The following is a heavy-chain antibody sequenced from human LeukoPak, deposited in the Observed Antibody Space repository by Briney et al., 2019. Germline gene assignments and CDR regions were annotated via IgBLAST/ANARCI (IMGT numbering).Heavy chain of an antibody. CDR3: ARDHKDYYDSSGYPYFDY. CDR2: VNPNNGGT. V-gene: IGHV1-2*02. D-gene: IGHD3-22*01. J-gene: IGHJ4*02. CDR1: GYTFTGNY. Sequence: ASVKVSCKASGYTFTGNYMHWVRQAPGQGLEWLGWVNPNNGGTNYAQKFQGRVTMTRDTSISTAYMELRGLRPDDTAVYYCARDHKDYYDSSGYPYFDYWGQGTLVTVSS.